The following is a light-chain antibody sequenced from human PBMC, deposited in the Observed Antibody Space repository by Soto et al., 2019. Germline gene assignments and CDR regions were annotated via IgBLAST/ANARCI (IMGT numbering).Light chain of an antibody. Sequence: QSALTQPASVSGSPGQSITISCTGTSSDVGGYNYVSWYQQYPGKAPKLMIYEVSNRPSGVSNRFSGSKSGNTASLTISGLQADDEADYYCSSHTSSNTHVVFGGGTKLTVL. CDR2: EVS. V-gene: IGLV2-14*01. CDR1: SSDVGGYNY. CDR3: SSHTSSNTHVV. J-gene: IGLJ2*01.